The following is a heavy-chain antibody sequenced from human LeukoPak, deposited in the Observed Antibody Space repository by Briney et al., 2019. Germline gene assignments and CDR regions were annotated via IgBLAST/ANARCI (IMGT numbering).Heavy chain of an antibody. CDR3: ARVGLELRLAAFDI. CDR2: IRYDGSNT. J-gene: IGHJ3*02. V-gene: IGHV3-30*02. CDR1: GFIFSSYG. D-gene: IGHD1-7*01. Sequence: GGSLRLSCAASGFIFSSYGMHWVRQAPGKGPEWVAFIRYDGSNTYYADSVKGRFTISRDNSKNTLYLQMNSLRAEDTAVYYCARVGLELRLAAFDIWGQGTMVTVSS.